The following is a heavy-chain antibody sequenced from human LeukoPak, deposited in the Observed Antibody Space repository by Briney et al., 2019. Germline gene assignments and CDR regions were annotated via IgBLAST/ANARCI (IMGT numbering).Heavy chain of an antibody. D-gene: IGHD3-16*01. CDR1: GGSISSYY. V-gene: IGHV4-4*07. CDR3: ARDLIISDYYYGMDV. CDR2: IYTSGST. J-gene: IGHJ6*02. Sequence: SETLSLTCTVSGGSISSYYWSWIRQPPVKGLEWIGRIYTSGSTNYNPSLKSRVTMSVDTSKNQFSLKLSSVTAADTAVYYCARDLIISDYYYGMDVWGQGTTVTVSS.